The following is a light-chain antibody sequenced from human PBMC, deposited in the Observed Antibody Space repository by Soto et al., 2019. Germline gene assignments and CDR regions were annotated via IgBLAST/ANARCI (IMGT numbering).Light chain of an antibody. J-gene: IGKJ3*01. Sequence: EIVLTQSPGTLYLSPGERATLSCRASQSVSDNHLAWYHQKPGQPPRLLIYGASNRATGIPDRFSGHGSVTDFTLTISRLEPEDFATYYCHHYDRSPIFTFGPGTKVDI. CDR1: QSVSDNH. V-gene: IGKV3-20*01. CDR2: GAS. CDR3: HHYDRSPIFT.